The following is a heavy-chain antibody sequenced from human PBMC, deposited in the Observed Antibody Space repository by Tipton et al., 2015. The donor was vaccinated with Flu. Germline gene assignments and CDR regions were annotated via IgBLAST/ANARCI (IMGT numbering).Heavy chain of an antibody. D-gene: IGHD3-10*01. V-gene: IGHV3-30*03. CDR3: ARDLTRGVDY. CDR2: ISYDGSNK. CDR1: GFTFSSYG. J-gene: IGHJ4*02. Sequence: SLRLSCAASGFTFSSYGMHWVRQAPGKGLEWVAVISYDGSNKYYADSVKGRFTISRDNAKNSLYLQMNSLRAEGTAVYYCARDLTRGVDYWGQGTLVTVSS.